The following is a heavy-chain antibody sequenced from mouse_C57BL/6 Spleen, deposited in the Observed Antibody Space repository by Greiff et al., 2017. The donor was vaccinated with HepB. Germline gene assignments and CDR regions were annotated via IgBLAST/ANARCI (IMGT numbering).Heavy chain of an antibody. CDR2: ISYDGSN. CDR3: ARCVSYYAMDY. Sequence: EVKLQESGPGLVKPSQSLSLTCSVTGYSITSGYYWNWIRQFPGNLLEWMGYISYDGSNNYNPSLKNRISITRDTSKNQFFLQLNSVTTEDTATYYCARCVSYYAMDYWGQGTSVTVSS. J-gene: IGHJ4*01. V-gene: IGHV3-6*01. CDR1: GYSITSGYY.